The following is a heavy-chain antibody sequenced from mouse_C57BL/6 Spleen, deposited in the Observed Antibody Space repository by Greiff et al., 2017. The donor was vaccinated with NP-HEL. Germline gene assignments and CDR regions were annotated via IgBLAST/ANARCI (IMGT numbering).Heavy chain of an antibody. CDR3: ASDGYYHWYFDV. V-gene: IGHV5-9*01. D-gene: IGHD2-3*01. CDR1: GFTFSSYT. CDR2: ISGGGGNT. Sequence: EVQGVESGGGLVKPGGSLKLSCAASGFTFSSYTMSWVRQTPEKRLEWVATISGGGGNTYYPDSVKGRFTISRDNAKNTLYLQMSSLRSEDTALYYCASDGYYHWYFDVWGTGTTVTVSS. J-gene: IGHJ1*03.